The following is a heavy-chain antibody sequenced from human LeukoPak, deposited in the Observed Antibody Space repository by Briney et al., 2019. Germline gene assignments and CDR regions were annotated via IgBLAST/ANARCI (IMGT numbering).Heavy chain of an antibody. Sequence: SETLSLTCTVSGGSISSGGYYWSWIRQHPGKGLEWIGYIYCSGSTYYNPSLKSRVTISVDTSKNQFSLKLSSVTAADTAVYYCARARTRITIFGVDAFDIWGQGTMVTVSS. CDR2: IYCSGST. V-gene: IGHV4-31*03. CDR1: GGSISSGGYY. D-gene: IGHD3-3*01. J-gene: IGHJ3*02. CDR3: ARARTRITIFGVDAFDI.